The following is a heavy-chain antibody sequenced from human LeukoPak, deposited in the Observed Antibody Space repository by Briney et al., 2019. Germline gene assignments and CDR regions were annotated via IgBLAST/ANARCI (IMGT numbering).Heavy chain of an antibody. CDR3: ARVWSDDYVWGSYRPYFDY. Sequence: SETLSLTCTVSGDSISGYYWSWIRQPPGKGLEWIGYFFYSGSTTYNPSLNSRVTISLDTSKSQFSLKLSSVTAADTAVYYCARVWSDDYVWGSYRPYFDYWGQGTLVTVSS. D-gene: IGHD3-16*02. J-gene: IGHJ4*02. CDR1: GDSISGYY. V-gene: IGHV4-59*01. CDR2: FFYSGST.